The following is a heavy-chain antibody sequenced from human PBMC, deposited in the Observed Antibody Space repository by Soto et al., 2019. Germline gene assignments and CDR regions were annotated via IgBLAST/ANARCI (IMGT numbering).Heavy chain of an antibody. V-gene: IGHV3-21*01. Sequence: EVQLVESGGGLVKPGGSLRLSCAASGFTFSSYSMNWVRQAPGKGLEWVSSISSSSSYIYYADSVKGRFTISRDNAKNSLYLQMNSLRAEDTAVYYCASSRGYSGYDSRPWGQGTLVTASS. CDR1: GFTFSSYS. CDR2: ISSSSSYI. J-gene: IGHJ5*02. D-gene: IGHD5-12*01. CDR3: ASSRGYSGYDSRP.